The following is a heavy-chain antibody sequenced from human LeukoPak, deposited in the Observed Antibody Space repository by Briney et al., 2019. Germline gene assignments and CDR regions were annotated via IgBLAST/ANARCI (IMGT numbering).Heavy chain of an antibody. D-gene: IGHD2-21*02. V-gene: IGHV3-23*01. J-gene: IGHJ4*02. CDR1: GFTFSSYA. CDR3: AKDRSYCGGDCYSCFDY. CDR2: ISGSGGST. Sequence: GGSLRLSCAASGFTFSSYAMSWVRQAPGKGLEWVSAISGSGGSTYYADPVKGRLTISRDNSKNTLYLQMNSLRAEDTAVYYCAKDRSYCGGDCYSCFDYWGQGTLVTVSS.